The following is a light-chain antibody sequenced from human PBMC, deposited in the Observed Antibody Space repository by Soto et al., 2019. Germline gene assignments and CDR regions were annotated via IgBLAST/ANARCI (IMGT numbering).Light chain of an antibody. J-gene: IGLJ1*01. Sequence: QSVLTQPPSVSGAPGQRVTISCTGSSSNIGAGYDVHWYQHLPGTAPKLLIYGSNSRPSGVPDRFSGSKSGTSASLAITGLQAEDEADYYCGSYTTSSNYVFGTGTKVTVL. CDR1: SSNIGAGYD. CDR3: GSYTTSSNYV. CDR2: GSN. V-gene: IGLV1-40*01.